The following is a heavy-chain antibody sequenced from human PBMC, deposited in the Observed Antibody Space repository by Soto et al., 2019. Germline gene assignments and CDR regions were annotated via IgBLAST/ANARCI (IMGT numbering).Heavy chain of an antibody. V-gene: IGHV4-31*03. D-gene: IGHD6-13*01. J-gene: IGHJ4*02. CDR2: IYYSGST. CDR1: GGSISSGGYY. CDR3: ARVEGGSSSWYSDYFDY. Sequence: SETLSLTCTVSGGSISSGGYYWSWIRQHPGKGLEWIGYIYYSGSTYYNPSLKSRVTISVDTSKNQFSLKLSSVTAADTAVYYCARVEGGSSSWYSDYFDYWGQGTLVTVSS.